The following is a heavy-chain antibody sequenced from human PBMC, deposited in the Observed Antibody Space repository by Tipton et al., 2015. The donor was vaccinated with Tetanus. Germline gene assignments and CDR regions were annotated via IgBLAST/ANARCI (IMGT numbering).Heavy chain of an antibody. CDR3: ARDSNWSFDY. J-gene: IGHJ4*02. CDR1: GFSFSSYA. Sequence: SGFSFSSYAMSWVRQAPGKGLEWVSSISGSGTSTYYADSVKGRFTISRDNSKNALFLQMNSLRDEDTATYYCARDSNWSFDYWGQGTLVTVS. D-gene: IGHD6-13*01. CDR2: ISGSGTST. V-gene: IGHV3-23*01.